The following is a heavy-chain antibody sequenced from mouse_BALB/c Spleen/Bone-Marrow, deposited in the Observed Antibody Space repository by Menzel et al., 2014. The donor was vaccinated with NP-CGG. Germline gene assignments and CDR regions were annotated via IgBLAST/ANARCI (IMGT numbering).Heavy chain of an antibody. CDR1: GDSITSGY. CDR3: ARGGGSSYNYAMDY. D-gene: IGHD1-1*01. CDR2: ISYSGST. V-gene: IGHV3-8*02. J-gene: IGHJ4*01. Sequence: EVKLMESGPSLVKPSQTLSLTCSVTGDSITSGYWNWIRKFPGNKLEYMGYISYSGSTYYNPYLKSRISITRDTSKNXYYLQLNSVTPEDTPTYYCARGGGSSYNYAMDYWGQGTSVTVSS.